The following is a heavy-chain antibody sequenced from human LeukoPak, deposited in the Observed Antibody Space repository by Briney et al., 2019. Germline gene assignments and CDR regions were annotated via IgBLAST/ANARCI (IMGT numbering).Heavy chain of an antibody. CDR3: AKEGPMIVADY. CDR2: ISGSGGST. J-gene: IGHJ4*02. D-gene: IGHD3-22*01. V-gene: IGHV3-23*01. Sequence: GGSLRLSCAASGFTFRSYWMHWVRQAPGKGLEWVSVISGSGGSTYYADSVKGRFTISRDNSKNTLYLQMSSLRAEDTAVYYCAKEGPMIVADYWGQGTLVTVSS. CDR1: GFTFRSYW.